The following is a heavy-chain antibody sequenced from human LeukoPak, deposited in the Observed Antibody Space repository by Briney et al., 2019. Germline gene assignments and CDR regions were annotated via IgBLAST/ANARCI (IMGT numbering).Heavy chain of an antibody. CDR1: GGTFSSYA. V-gene: IGHV1-8*02. J-gene: IGHJ4*02. CDR2: MNPNSGNT. Sequence: GASVKVSCKASGGTFSSYAINWVRQATGQGLEWMGWMNPNSGNTGYAQKFQGRVTMTRNTSISTAYMELSSLRSEDTAVYYCARVPSGSYPPYFDYWGQGTLVTVSS. CDR3: ARVPSGSYPPYFDY. D-gene: IGHD3-10*01.